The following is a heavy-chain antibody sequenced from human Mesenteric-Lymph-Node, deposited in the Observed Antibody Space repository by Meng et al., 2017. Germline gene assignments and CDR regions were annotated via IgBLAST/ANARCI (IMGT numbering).Heavy chain of an antibody. V-gene: IGHV4-34*01. J-gene: IGHJ3*02. CDR1: GGSFSGYY. D-gene: IGHD2-21*02. CDR2: INHSGST. Sequence: SETLSLTCAVYGGSFSGYYWSWIRQPPGKGLEWIGEINHSGSTNYNPSLKSRVTISVDTSKNQFSLKLSSVTAADTAVYYCARGKRYIVVVTRTKTNAFDIWGQGTMVTVSS. CDR3: ARGKRYIVVVTRTKTNAFDI.